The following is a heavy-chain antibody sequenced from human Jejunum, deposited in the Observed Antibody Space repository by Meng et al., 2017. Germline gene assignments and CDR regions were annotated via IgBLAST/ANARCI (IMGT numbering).Heavy chain of an antibody. CDR3: ARDGVSYTMVRGPTY. D-gene: IGHD3-10*01. CDR2: ISTYNGQT. Sequence: QVHAIQAGAEVKKPGASLKVSCKAPGDRFTSFGITWVRQAPGQGLEWMGWISTYNGQTNLAQKFQDRVTMTTDTSTTTVYMELRSLRSDDTAVYYCARDGVSYTMVRGPTYWGQGTLVTVSS. V-gene: IGHV1-18*01. CDR1: GDRFTSFG. J-gene: IGHJ4*02.